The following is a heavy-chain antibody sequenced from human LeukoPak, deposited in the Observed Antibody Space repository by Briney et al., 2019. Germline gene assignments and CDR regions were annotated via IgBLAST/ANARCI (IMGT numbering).Heavy chain of an antibody. Sequence: SETLSLTCTVSGGSISSGDYYWSWIRQPPGKGLKWIGYIYYSGSTYYNPSLKSRVTISADTSKNQFSLKLTSVTAADTAVYYCARVTASSGWYFDYWGQGTLVTVSS. V-gene: IGHV4-30-4*08. D-gene: IGHD6-19*01. CDR2: IYYSGST. CDR1: GGSISSGDYY. J-gene: IGHJ4*02. CDR3: ARVTASSGWYFDY.